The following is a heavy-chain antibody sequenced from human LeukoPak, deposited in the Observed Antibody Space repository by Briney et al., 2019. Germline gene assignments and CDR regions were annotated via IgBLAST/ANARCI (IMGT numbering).Heavy chain of an antibody. J-gene: IGHJ4*02. V-gene: IGHV3-30*02. Sequence: GGSLRLSCAASGFTFSSYGMHWVRQAPGKGLEWVAFIRYDGSNKYFADSVKGRFTISRDNSKNTLYLQMNGLRAEDTAVYYCARGTMFPYYFDYWGQGTLVTVSS. CDR2: IRYDGSNK. CDR3: ARGTMFPYYFDY. CDR1: GFTFSSYG. D-gene: IGHD3-10*02.